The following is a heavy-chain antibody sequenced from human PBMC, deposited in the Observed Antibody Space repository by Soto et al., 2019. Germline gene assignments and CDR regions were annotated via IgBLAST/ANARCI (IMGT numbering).Heavy chain of an antibody. Sequence: EVQLVESGGGLVQPGGSLRLSCADSGFILRNYWMSWFRQAQGMGLQWVASIKEDGSEKYYVDPVKGRFTISRENAKNSLYLQMNSLRAEDTAVYYCARYRSLDPWGQGILVTVSS. V-gene: IGHV3-7*03. CDR1: GFILRNYW. D-gene: IGHD3-16*02. CDR2: IKEDGSEK. J-gene: IGHJ5*02. CDR3: ARYRSLDP.